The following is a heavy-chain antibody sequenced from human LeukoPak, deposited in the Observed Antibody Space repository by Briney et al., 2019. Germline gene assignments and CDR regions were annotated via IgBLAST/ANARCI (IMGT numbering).Heavy chain of an antibody. J-gene: IGHJ4*02. D-gene: IGHD3-9*01. V-gene: IGHV4-4*07. CDR2: IYTSGST. CDR1: GGSISSYY. CDR3: ARVRYSDVLTGYYGDGYFDY. Sequence: SETLSLTCTVSGGSISSYYWSWIRQPAGKGLEWIGRIYTSGSTNDNHSLKSRVTMSVDTSKNQFSLKLSSVTAADTAVYYCARVRYSDVLTGYYGDGYFDYWGQGTLVTVSS.